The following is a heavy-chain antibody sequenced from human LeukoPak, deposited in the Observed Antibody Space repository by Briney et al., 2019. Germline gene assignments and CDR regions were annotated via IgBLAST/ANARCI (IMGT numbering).Heavy chain of an antibody. J-gene: IGHJ4*02. Sequence: SVKVSCKASGGTFSSYAISWVRQAPGQGLEWMEGIIPIFGTANYAQKFQGRVTITADEPTSTAYMELSSLRSEDTAVYYCARTYYYDSSGYLNPPHWGQGTLVTVSS. D-gene: IGHD3-22*01. CDR2: IIPIFGTA. V-gene: IGHV1-69*13. CDR1: GGTFSSYA. CDR3: ARTYYYDSSGYLNPPH.